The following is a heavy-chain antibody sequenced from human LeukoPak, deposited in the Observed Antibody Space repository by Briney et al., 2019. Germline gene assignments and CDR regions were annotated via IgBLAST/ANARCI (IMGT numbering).Heavy chain of an antibody. CDR2: INPNGGST. Sequence: ASVKVSCKASGYTFTSYYMHWVRQAPGQGLEWMGIINPNGGSTNYAQSFQGRVTMTRDTSTSTVYMELSSLGSEDTAVYYCARWELESSGLDYWGQGTLVTVSS. V-gene: IGHV1-46*01. CDR1: GYTFTSYY. J-gene: IGHJ4*02. D-gene: IGHD1-26*01. CDR3: ARWELESSGLDY.